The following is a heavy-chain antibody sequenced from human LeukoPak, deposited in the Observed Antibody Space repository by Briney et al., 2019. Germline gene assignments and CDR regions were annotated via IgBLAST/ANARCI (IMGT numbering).Heavy chain of an antibody. Sequence: SETLSLTCTVSGGSISSSSYYWGWIRQPPGKVLEWIGSIYYSGSTYYNPSLKSRVTISVDTSKNQFSLKLSSVTAADTAVYYCAREASDVVVVAATVRNWFDPWGQGTLVTVSS. J-gene: IGHJ5*02. D-gene: IGHD2-15*01. CDR2: IYYSGST. CDR1: GGSISSSSYY. CDR3: AREASDVVVVAATVRNWFDP. V-gene: IGHV4-39*02.